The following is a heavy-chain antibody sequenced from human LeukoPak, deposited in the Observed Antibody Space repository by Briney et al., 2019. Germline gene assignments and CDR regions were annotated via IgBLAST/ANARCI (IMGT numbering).Heavy chain of an antibody. CDR1: EFTFSSYA. Sequence: PGGSLRLSCAASEFTFSSYAMSWVRQAPGKGLEWVSAISGSGGSTYYADSVKGRFTISRDNSKNTLYLQMNSLRAEDTAVYYCAKVDYDFWSGYYLKQNDAFDIWGQGTMVTVSS. J-gene: IGHJ3*02. CDR2: ISGSGGST. CDR3: AKVDYDFWSGYYLKQNDAFDI. D-gene: IGHD3-3*01. V-gene: IGHV3-23*01.